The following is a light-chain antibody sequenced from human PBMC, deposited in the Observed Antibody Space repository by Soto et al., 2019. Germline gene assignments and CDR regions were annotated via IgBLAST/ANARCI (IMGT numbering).Light chain of an antibody. J-gene: IGKJ2*01. CDR1: QDISNY. CDR2: DAS. V-gene: IGKV1-33*01. Sequence: DIQMTQSPSSLSASLGDRVTITCQASQDISNYLNWYQQKPGKAPKLLIYDASNLETGVPSRFSGSGSGTDFTFTISSLQPEDIATYYCQQYDNLPYTFGQGTKLKIK. CDR3: QQYDNLPYT.